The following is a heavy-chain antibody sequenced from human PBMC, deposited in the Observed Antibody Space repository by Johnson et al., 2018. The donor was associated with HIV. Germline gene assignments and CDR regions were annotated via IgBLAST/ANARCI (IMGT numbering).Heavy chain of an antibody. Sequence: QVQLVESGGGLVQPGGSLRLSCAASGFSFSSYTMTWVRQAPGKGLEWVAVISYDGSNKYYADSVKGRFTISRDNSKNTLYLQMNSLRAEDTAVYYCARDPLLHGSTFDMWGPGTMVTVSS. CDR2: ISYDGSNK. D-gene: IGHD3-10*01. CDR1: GFSFSSYT. CDR3: ARDPLLHGSTFDM. V-gene: IGHV3-30-3*01. J-gene: IGHJ3*02.